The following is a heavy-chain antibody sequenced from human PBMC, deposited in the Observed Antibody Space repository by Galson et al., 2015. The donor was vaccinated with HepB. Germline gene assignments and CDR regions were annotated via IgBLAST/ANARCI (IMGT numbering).Heavy chain of an antibody. D-gene: IGHD2-21*02. CDR1: GFTFSDYY. Sequence: SLRLSCAVSGFTFSDYYMNWIRQAPGKGLEWVSYISDSGSTIYYADSVKGRFTVSRDNSKNSLYLQMNSLRAEDTAVYYCTREGRQQFRPGWFDPWGRGTQVIVSS. CDR3: TREGRQQFRPGWFDP. CDR2: ISDSGSTI. V-gene: IGHV3-11*01. J-gene: IGHJ5*02.